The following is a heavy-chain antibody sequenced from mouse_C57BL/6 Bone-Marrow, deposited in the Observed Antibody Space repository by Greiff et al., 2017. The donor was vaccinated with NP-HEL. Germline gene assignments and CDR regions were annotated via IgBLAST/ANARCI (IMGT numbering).Heavy chain of an antibody. Sequence: VQLQQSGAELVRPGASVKLSCTASGFNIKDDYMHWVKQRPEQGLEWIGWIDPENGDTEYASKFQGKATITADTSSNPAYLQLSSLTSEDTAVYYCTTELVDYWGQGTTLTVSS. D-gene: IGHD4-1*01. CDR3: TTELVDY. CDR1: GFNIKDDY. CDR2: IDPENGDT. J-gene: IGHJ2*01. V-gene: IGHV14-4*01.